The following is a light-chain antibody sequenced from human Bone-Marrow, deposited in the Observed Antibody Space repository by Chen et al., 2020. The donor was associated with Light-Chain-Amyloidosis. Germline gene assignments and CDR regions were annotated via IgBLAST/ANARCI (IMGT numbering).Light chain of an antibody. CDR2: EVT. J-gene: IGLJ2*01. CDR3: CSYAGSSTLV. V-gene: IGLV2-23*02. CDR1: SSDVGSYNL. Sequence: QSALTQPASVSGSPGQSITISCTGTSSDVGSYNLVSWYQQHPGKAPQLMIYEVTKRPSGVSNRFSGAKSGNTASLTIAGLQTEDEADYYCCSYAGSSTLVVGGGTKRTIL.